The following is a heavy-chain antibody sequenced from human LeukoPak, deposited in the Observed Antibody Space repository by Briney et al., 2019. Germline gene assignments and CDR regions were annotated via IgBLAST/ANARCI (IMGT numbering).Heavy chain of an antibody. CDR3: ARRSGLWFGEHYYSYMDV. J-gene: IGHJ6*03. D-gene: IGHD3-10*01. V-gene: IGHV4-59*01. Sequence: SETLSLTCTVSGDSIGSYYWSWIRQSPGKGLEWIGHIFYSGGTNYNPSLKSRVTISVGTSKNQFSLKLSSVTAADTAVYYCARRSGLWFGEHYYSYMDVWGKGTTVTVSS. CDR1: GDSIGSYY. CDR2: IFYSGGT.